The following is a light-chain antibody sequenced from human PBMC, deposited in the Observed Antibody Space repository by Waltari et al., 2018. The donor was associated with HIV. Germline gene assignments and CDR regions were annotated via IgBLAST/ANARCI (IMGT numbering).Light chain of an antibody. CDR2: GAS. J-gene: IGKJ1*01. Sequence: EIVMTQSPATLSVSPGERATLSCRASQSVSSNLAWYQQRPGQAPRLLIYGASTRATGIPARVSGSGSGTEFTLTISSLQSEDFAVYYCQQCNNWPRTFGQGTKVEIK. CDR3: QQCNNWPRT. CDR1: QSVSSN. V-gene: IGKV3-15*01.